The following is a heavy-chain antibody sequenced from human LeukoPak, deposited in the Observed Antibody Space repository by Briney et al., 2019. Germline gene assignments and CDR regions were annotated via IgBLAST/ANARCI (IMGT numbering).Heavy chain of an antibody. D-gene: IGHD6-13*01. J-gene: IGHJ3*02. CDR2: IYYRGTT. CDR3: ARHPLIATAGHGAFDI. V-gene: IGHV4-39*01. Sequence: PSETLSLTCTVSGGSISSSSYNWAWIRQPPGKGLEWIGSIYYRGTTYYNPSLKSRVTISVDTSKNQFSLKLSSVIAADSAVYYCARHPLIATAGHGAFDIWGQGTVVTVSS. CDR1: GGSISSSSYN.